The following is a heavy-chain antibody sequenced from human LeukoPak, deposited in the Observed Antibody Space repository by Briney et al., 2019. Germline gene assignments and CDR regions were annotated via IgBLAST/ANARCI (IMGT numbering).Heavy chain of an antibody. Sequence: SETLSLTCTVCGGSISSYYWSWIRQPAGKGLEWIGRIYTTGITNYNPSLKSRVTMSVDTSKNQFSLKLTSVTAADTAVYYCAKDGYYYDSSCYYFWGQGTLVTVSS. D-gene: IGHD3-22*01. V-gene: IGHV4-4*07. CDR2: IYTTGIT. J-gene: IGHJ4*02. CDR3: AKDGYYYDSSCYYF. CDR1: GGSISSYY.